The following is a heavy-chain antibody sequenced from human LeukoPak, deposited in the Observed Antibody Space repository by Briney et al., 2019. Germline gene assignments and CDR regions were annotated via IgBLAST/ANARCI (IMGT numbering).Heavy chain of an antibody. CDR2: INHSGST. CDR3: ARGGGSYFSDY. CDR1: GGSISSGGYS. J-gene: IGHJ4*02. D-gene: IGHD1-26*01. Sequence: SETLSLTCAVSGGSISSGGYSWNWIRQPPGKGLEWIGEINHSGSTNYNPSLKSRVTISVDTSKNQFSLKLSSVTAADTAVYYCARGGGSYFSDYWGQGTLVTVSS. V-gene: IGHV4-30-2*01.